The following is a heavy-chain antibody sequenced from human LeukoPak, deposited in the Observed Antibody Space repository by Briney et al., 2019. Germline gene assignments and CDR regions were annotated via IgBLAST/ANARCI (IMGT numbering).Heavy chain of an antibody. CDR3: ACYDFWSGYYDFDY. CDR1: GLTLTDYA. J-gene: IGHJ4*02. D-gene: IGHD3-3*01. Sequence: GGSLRLSCAGSGLTLTDYALHWVRLAPGKGLEWVSGISWTGGNIDYADSVKGRFTISRDNAKNSLYLQMNSLRAEDTAVYYCACYDFWSGYYDFDYWGQGTLVTVSS. V-gene: IGHV3-9*01. CDR2: ISWTGGNI.